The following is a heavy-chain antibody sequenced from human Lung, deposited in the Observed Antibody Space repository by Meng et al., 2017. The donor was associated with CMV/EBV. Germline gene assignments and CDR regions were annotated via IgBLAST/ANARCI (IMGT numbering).Heavy chain of an antibody. CDR2: MNPNRGTT. V-gene: IGHV1-8*01. J-gene: IGHJ4*02. D-gene: IGHD6-19*01. CDR1: GYTFTSYD. Sequence: QGQRVQAGAEGKKPGASVKVSCKAYGYTFTSYDINGVRQGTGQGLEWMGWMNPNRGTTGYAQKFQGRVTMTRNISKSTAYMDLSSLRSEDTAVYYCATGVADFEYWGQGTLVTVSS. CDR3: ATGVADFEY.